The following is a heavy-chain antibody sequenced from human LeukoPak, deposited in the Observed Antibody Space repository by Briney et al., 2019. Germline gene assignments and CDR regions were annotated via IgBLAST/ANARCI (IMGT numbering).Heavy chain of an antibody. J-gene: IGHJ4*02. D-gene: IGHD3-22*01. CDR2: IYYSGST. Sequence: SQTLSLTCTVSGGSISSGGYYWSWIRQHPGKGLEWIGYIYYSGSTYYNPPLKSRVTISVDTSKNQFSLKLSSVTAADTAVYYCARSSLYDSSGYYERVYFDYWGQGTLVTVSS. V-gene: IGHV4-31*03. CDR1: GGSISSGGYY. CDR3: ARSSLYDSSGYYERVYFDY.